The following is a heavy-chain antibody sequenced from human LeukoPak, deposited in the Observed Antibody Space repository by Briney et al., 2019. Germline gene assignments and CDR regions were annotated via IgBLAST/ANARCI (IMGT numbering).Heavy chain of an antibody. J-gene: IGHJ4*02. CDR1: GGSFSGYY. CDR3: ARWARSSGRYFDY. CDR2: INHSGST. Sequence: PSETLSLTCAVYGGSFSGYYWSWIRQPPGKGLEWIGEINHSGSTNYNPSLKSRVTISVDTSKNQFSLKLSSVTAADTAVYYCARWARSSGRYFDYWGQGTLVTVSS. D-gene: IGHD6-19*01. V-gene: IGHV4-34*01.